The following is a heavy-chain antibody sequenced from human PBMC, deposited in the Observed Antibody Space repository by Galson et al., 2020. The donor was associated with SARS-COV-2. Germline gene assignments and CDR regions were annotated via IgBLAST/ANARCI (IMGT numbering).Heavy chain of an antibody. D-gene: IGHD6-19*01. CDR2: VLNSGTN. CDR3: ARDATSSGWYNGFDP. J-gene: IGHJ5*02. Sequence: SETLSITCTVSGGSIRSSNYYRGWIRQPPGKGLEWIGSVLNSGTNHYSPSPQSRVTISVDTSKNQCYLNLNSVTAADTAMYYCARDATSSGWYNGFDPWGQGTLVTVSS. V-gene: IGHV4-39*07. CDR1: GGSIRSSNYY.